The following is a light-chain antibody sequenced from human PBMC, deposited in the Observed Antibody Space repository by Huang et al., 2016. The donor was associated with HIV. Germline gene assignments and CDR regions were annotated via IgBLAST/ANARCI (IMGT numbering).Light chain of an antibody. Sequence: EIVLTQSPATLSLSPGERATISCRASQGLANYLAWYQQKPGQAPRLLIYDASNRATGIPDRFSGSGSGTDFTRTISSLEPEDFAVYYCQQRGNWQLTFGGGTKVEIK. CDR3: QQRGNWQLT. CDR2: DAS. J-gene: IGKJ4*01. CDR1: QGLANY. V-gene: IGKV3-11*01.